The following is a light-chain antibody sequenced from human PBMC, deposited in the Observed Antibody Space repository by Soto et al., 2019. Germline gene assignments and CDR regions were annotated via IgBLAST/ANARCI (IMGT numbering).Light chain of an antibody. CDR3: SSYTSSSTLV. CDR1: SSDVGGYNY. CDR2: EVS. J-gene: IGLJ2*01. V-gene: IGLV2-14*01. Sequence: GLTQPASVSGSPGQSITISCTGTSSDVGGYNYVSWYQQHPGKAPKLMIYEVSNRPSGVSNRFSGSKSGNTASLTISGLQAEDEADYYCSSYTSSSTLVFGGGTKVTVL.